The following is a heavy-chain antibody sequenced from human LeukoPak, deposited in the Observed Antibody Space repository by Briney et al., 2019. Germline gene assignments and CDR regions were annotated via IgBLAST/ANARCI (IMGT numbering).Heavy chain of an antibody. J-gene: IGHJ3*02. CDR3: ARELKLVRGHDAFDI. CDR1: GFTFSSYW. CDR2: IKQDGSEK. V-gene: IGHV3-7*01. Sequence: GGSLRLSCEASGFTFSSYWMSWVRQAPGKGLECVANIKQDGSEKYYVDSVKGRFTISRDNAKNSLYLQVNSLRAEDTAVYYCARELKLVRGHDAFDIWGQGTMVTVPS. D-gene: IGHD6-13*01.